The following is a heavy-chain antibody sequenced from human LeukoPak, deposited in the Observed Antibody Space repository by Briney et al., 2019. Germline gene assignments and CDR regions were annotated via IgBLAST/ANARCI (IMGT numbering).Heavy chain of an antibody. CDR3: ARQDDYGDYDAFDI. V-gene: IGHV1-2*02. CDR1: GYTFTGYY. Sequence: ASVNVSCKASGYTFTGYYMHWVRQAPGQGLEWMGWINPNSGGTNYAQKFQGRVTMTRDTSISTAYMELSRLRSDDTAVYYCARQDDYGDYDAFDIWGQGTMVTVSS. CDR2: INPNSGGT. D-gene: IGHD4-17*01. J-gene: IGHJ3*02.